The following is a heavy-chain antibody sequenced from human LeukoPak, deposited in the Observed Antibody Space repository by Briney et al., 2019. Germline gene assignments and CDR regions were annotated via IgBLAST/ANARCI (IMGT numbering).Heavy chain of an antibody. J-gene: IGHJ4*02. V-gene: IGHV3-9*01. D-gene: IGHD4-17*01. CDR3: ARGRGDYLYFDY. CDR1: GFTFDDYA. Sequence: GGSLRLSCAASGFTFDDYAMHWVRQAPGKGLEWVSGISWNSGSIGYADSVKGRFTISRDNAKNSLYLQMNSLRAEDTALYYCARGRGDYLYFDYWGQGTLVTVSS. CDR2: ISWNSGSI.